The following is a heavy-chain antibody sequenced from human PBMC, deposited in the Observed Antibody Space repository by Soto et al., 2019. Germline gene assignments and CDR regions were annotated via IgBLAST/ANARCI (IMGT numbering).Heavy chain of an antibody. CDR1: GGSIRSDDYY. D-gene: IGHD6-6*01. Sequence: SETLSLTGTVSGGSIRSDDYYWSWSRQPPGKGLEWIGYIYYNGRTYSSPSLKSRVSLSIDTSKNQFSLSLMSVSAADTAVYFCARDRSNSPDYFDLWGQGTRVTVSS. J-gene: IGHJ4*02. CDR2: IYYNGRT. CDR3: ARDRSNSPDYFDL. V-gene: IGHV4-30-4*08.